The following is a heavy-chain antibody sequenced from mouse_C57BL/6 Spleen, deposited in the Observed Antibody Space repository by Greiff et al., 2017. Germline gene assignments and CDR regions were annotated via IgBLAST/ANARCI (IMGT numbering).Heavy chain of an antibody. CDR3: ARGSSGSSRGFDY. Sequence: EVMLVESEGGLVQPGSSMKLSCTASGFTFSDYYMAWVRQVPEKGLEWVANINYDGSSTYYLDSLKSRFIISRDNAKNILYLQMSSLKSEDTATYYCARGSSGSSRGFDYWGQGTTLTVSS. J-gene: IGHJ2*01. D-gene: IGHD1-1*01. CDR2: INYDGSST. V-gene: IGHV5-16*01. CDR1: GFTFSDYY.